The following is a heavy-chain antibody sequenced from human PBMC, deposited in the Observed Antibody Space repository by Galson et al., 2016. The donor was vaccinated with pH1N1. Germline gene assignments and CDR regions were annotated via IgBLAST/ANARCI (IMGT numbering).Heavy chain of an antibody. CDR3: ARAATVVGDWYFDL. Sequence: SVKVSCKASGYTFINHGIAWVRQAPGQGLEWMGSINPNSGGTNYAQSFQGRVTITRDTSISTASMELSMLGSDDTATYYCARAATVVGDWYFDLWGRGTLVPVSS. J-gene: IGHJ2*01. CDR1: GYTFINHG. D-gene: IGHD4-23*01. CDR2: INPNSGGT. V-gene: IGHV1-2*02.